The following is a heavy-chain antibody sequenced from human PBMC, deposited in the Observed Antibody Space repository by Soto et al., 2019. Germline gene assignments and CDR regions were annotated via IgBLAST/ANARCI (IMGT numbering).Heavy chain of an antibody. CDR2: INHSGST. CDR3: ARGAIAARPSNWFDP. J-gene: IGHJ5*02. CDR1: GGSFSGYY. D-gene: IGHD6-6*01. Sequence: QVQLQQWGAGLLKPSETLSLTCAVYGGSFSGYYWSWIRQPPGKGLEWIGEINHSGSTNYNPSLKSRVTISVDTSKNQFSLKLSSVTAADTAVYYCARGAIAARPSNWFDPWGQGTLVPVSS. V-gene: IGHV4-34*01.